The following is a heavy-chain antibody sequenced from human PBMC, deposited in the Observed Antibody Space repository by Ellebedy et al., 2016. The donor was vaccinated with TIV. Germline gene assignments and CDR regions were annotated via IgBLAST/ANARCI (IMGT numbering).Heavy chain of an antibody. J-gene: IGHJ4*02. CDR2: INQSGST. V-gene: IGHV4-34*01. CDR3: ASGGGVLPLDY. D-gene: IGHD3-16*01. CDR1: GGSVSGYY. Sequence: SQTLSLTCALYGGSVSGYYCSWIRQPPGKGLEWIGEINQSGSTNYNPSLKSRVTISVDTSNNQFSLKLSSVTAADTAVYYCASGGGVLPLDYWGQGTLVTVSS.